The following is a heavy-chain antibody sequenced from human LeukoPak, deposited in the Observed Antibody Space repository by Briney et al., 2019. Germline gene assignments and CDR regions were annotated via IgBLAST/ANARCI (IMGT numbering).Heavy chain of an antibody. CDR1: GFTLSSYW. D-gene: IGHD2-15*01. Sequence: GGSLRLSRAASGFTLSSYWMSWVRQAPGKGLEWVSSISGSGGRTYFADSVKGRFTISRDNSKNTLYLQMNSLRAEDTAVYYCAKDGGYCSGGSCYDYWGQGTLVTVSS. CDR3: AKDGGYCSGGSCYDY. J-gene: IGHJ4*02. CDR2: ISGSGGRT. V-gene: IGHV3-23*01.